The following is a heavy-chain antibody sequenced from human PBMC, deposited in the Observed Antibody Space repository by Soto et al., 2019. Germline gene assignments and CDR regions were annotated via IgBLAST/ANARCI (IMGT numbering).Heavy chain of an antibody. J-gene: IGHJ6*02. Sequence: LRLSCAASGFTFSDYYMSWIRQAPGKGLEWVSYISSSGSTIYYADSVKGRFTISRDNAKNSLYLQMNSLRAEDTAVYYCARDDGIEAPAGDYGMDVWGQGTPVTVFS. D-gene: IGHD6-6*01. V-gene: IGHV3-11*01. CDR2: ISSSGSTI. CDR1: GFTFSDYY. CDR3: ARDDGIEAPAGDYGMDV.